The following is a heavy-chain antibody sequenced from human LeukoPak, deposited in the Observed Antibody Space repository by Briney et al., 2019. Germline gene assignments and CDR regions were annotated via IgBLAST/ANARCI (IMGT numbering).Heavy chain of an antibody. CDR2: IKQDGSEK. Sequence: GGSLRLSCAASGFTFSSYWMSWVRQAPGKGLEWVANIKQDGSEKYYVDSVKGRFTISRDNAKNSLYLQMNSLRAEDTAVYYCAKDFWSGSYYGYFDYWGQGTLVTVSS. CDR3: AKDFWSGSYYGYFDY. CDR1: GFTFSSYW. D-gene: IGHD1-26*01. V-gene: IGHV3-7*01. J-gene: IGHJ4*02.